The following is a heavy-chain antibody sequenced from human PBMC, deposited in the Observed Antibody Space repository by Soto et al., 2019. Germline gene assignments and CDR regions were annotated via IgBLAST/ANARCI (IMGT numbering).Heavy chain of an antibody. CDR1: GGSISSSSYY. J-gene: IGHJ5*02. D-gene: IGHD2-2*01. CDR2: IYYSGST. CDR3: AIPSPPDCSSTSCYPSWFDP. V-gene: IGHV4-39*01. Sequence: QLQLQESGPGLVKPSETLSLTCTVSGGSISSSSYYWGWIRQPPGKGLEWIGSIYYSGSTYYNPSLKSRVTISVDTSKNQFSLKLSSVTAADTAVYYCAIPSPPDCSSTSCYPSWFDPWGQGTLVTVSS.